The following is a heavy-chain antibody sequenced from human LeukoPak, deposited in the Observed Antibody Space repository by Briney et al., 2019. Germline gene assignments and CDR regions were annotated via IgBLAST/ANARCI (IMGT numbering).Heavy chain of an antibody. CDR2: HYYSGST. Sequence: PSETLSLTSTVSGGSISSGNYYWSWIRQPPGKGLEWIGSHYYSGSTYYNPSLKSRVTISVDTSKNHFSLKLNSVTAADTAVYYCARHRAGYHLDWWGQGTLVTVSS. CDR1: GGSISSGNYY. D-gene: IGHD3-9*01. V-gene: IGHV4-39*01. J-gene: IGHJ4*02. CDR3: ARHRAGYHLDW.